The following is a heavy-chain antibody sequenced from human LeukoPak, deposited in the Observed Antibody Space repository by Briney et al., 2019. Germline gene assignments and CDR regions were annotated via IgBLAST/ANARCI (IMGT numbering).Heavy chain of an antibody. CDR3: TRDADRGYSRYAFDY. CDR1: GGTFGGYA. V-gene: IGHV3-49*03. J-gene: IGHJ4*02. Sequence: LSLSCTASGGTFGGYAMSWFRQAPGKGLEWVGFISRKDYGGTTEYAAYVKGRFTISSDDSKSIAYLQMNSLKTEDTAVYYCTRDADRGYSRYAFDYWGQGTLVPVLS. CDR2: ISRKDYGGTT. D-gene: IGHD5-12*01.